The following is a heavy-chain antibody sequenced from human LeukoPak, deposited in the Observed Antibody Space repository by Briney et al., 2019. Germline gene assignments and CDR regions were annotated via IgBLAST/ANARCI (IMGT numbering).Heavy chain of an antibody. CDR2: INSDGSST. V-gene: IGHV3-74*01. CDR3: ARVSPDCSGGSCFDY. Sequence: EGSLRLSCAASGFTFSSYWMHWVRQAPGKGLVWVSRINSDGSSTSYADSVKGRFTISRDNAKNTLYLQMNSLRAEDTAVYYCARVSPDCSGGSCFDYWGQGTLVTVSS. CDR1: GFTFSSYW. D-gene: IGHD2-15*01. J-gene: IGHJ4*02.